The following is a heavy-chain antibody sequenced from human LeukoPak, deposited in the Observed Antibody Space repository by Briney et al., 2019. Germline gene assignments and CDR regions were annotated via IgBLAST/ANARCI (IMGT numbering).Heavy chain of an antibody. CDR2: IYTRGST. CDR3: SRDLSVVVVDDAFDI. D-gene: IGHD2-15*01. Sequence: PSETLSLTCTVSGGSISSYYWSWIRQPARKGLEWIGRIYTRGSTNYNPSLKSRVTMSVETNKHQLSLKQSSVTAADTAAYYCSRDLSVVVVDDAFDIWGQGIMVTVSS. CDR1: GGSISSYY. V-gene: IGHV4-4*07. J-gene: IGHJ3*02.